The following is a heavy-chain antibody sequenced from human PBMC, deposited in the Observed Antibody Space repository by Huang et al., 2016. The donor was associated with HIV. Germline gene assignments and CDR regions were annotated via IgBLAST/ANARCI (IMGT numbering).Heavy chain of an antibody. CDR2: VYTGGSV. D-gene: IGHD1-26*01. Sequence: QVQLQESGPGLVQPSQTLSLICTVSGDSISSGAFYWTWIRQSAGGGLQWIGHVYTGGSVIYNGALRSRVTIALDTSKNQLSLNLRSVTAADTALYFCARGRGGTHSYFFYSMDVWGAGTAVIVSS. J-gene: IGHJ6*03. V-gene: IGHV4-61*09. CDR3: ARGRGGTHSYFFYSMDV. CDR1: GDSISSGAFY.